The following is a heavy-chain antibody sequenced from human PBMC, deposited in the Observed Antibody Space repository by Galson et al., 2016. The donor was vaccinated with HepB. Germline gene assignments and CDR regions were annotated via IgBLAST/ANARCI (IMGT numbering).Heavy chain of an antibody. J-gene: IGHJ4*02. CDR1: GASISRGGYY. V-gene: IGHV4-31*03. CDR3: ARETHMGIFDI. CDR2: IYFSGSSV. D-gene: IGHD7-27*01. Sequence: TLSLTCTVSGASISRGGYYWSWIRQQPGKGLEWVGYIYFSGSSVYYNPSLQSRVTISLDKSKNQVSLRLNSVTAADTAVYYCARETHMGIFDIWGRGTLVAVSS.